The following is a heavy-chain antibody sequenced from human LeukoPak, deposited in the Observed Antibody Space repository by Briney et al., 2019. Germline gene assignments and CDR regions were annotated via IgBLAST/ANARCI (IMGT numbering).Heavy chain of an antibody. D-gene: IGHD3-10*01. J-gene: IGHJ4*02. CDR1: GFTFSSYA. V-gene: IGHV3-23*01. Sequence: GGSLRLSCAASGFTFSSYAMSWVRQAPGKGLEWVSAISGSGGSTYYADSVKGRFTISRDNSKNTLYLQMNSLRAEDTAVYYCARDYYYYASGSYYPDYWGPGTLVTVSS. CDR3: ARDYYYYASGSYYPDY. CDR2: ISGSGGST.